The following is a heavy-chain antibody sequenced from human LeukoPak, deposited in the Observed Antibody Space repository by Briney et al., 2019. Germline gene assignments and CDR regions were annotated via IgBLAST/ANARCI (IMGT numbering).Heavy chain of an antibody. CDR1: GFTFSSYS. J-gene: IGHJ4*02. D-gene: IGHD3-9*01. CDR3: AKGHYDILTGYWDY. CDR2: ISSSSSYI. Sequence: PGGSLRPSCAASGFTFSSYSMNWVRQAPGKGLEWVSSISSSSSYIYYADSVKGRFTISRDNAKNSLYLQMNSLRAEDTAVYYCAKGHYDILTGYWDYWGQGTLVTVSS. V-gene: IGHV3-21*01.